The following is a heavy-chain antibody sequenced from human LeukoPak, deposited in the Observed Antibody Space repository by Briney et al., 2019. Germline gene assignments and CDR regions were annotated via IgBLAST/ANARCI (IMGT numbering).Heavy chain of an antibody. J-gene: IGHJ6*02. V-gene: IGHV1-46*01. D-gene: IGHD1-1*01. Sequence: ASVTVSCTASGYTFTSYYMHWVRQAPGQGLEWMGIIDPSGGSTSYAQKFQGRVTMTRDTSTSTVYMELSNLRSEDTAVYYCARLEYNWNDLYYYGMDVWGQGTTVTVSS. CDR2: IDPSGGST. CDR1: GYTFTSYY. CDR3: ARLEYNWNDLYYYGMDV.